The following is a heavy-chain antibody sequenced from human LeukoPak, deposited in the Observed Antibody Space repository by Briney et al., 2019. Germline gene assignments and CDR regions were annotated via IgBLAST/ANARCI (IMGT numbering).Heavy chain of an antibody. CDR3: ARCTSGSFNAQFDY. CDR2: INPSSGGT. Sequence: ASVKVSCKASGYTFTGYYMHWVRQAPGQGLEWMGWINPSSGGTNYAQKFQGRVTMTRDTSISTAYMELSRLRSDDTAVYYCARCTSGSFNAQFDYWGQGTLVTVSS. D-gene: IGHD1-26*01. CDR1: GYTFTGYY. J-gene: IGHJ4*02. V-gene: IGHV1-2*02.